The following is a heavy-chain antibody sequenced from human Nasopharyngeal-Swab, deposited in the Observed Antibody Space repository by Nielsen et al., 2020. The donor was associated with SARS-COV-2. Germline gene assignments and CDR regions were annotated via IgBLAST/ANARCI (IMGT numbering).Heavy chain of an antibody. CDR3: AKWASSNWSDY. J-gene: IGHJ4*02. CDR1: GFTFSNYV. Sequence: AGSLSLSCAASGFTFSNYVMSWVRQPPGKGLEWVASISGSGGNIYYTDSVKGRFTISRDSSRSTLYLQMNSLRVEDTAVYYCAKWASSNWSDYWGQGTLVTVSS. CDR2: ISGSGGNI. D-gene: IGHD6-13*01. V-gene: IGHV3-23*01.